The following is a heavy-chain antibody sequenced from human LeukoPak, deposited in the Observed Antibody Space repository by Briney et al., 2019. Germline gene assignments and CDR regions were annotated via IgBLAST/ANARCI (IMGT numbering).Heavy chain of an antibody. D-gene: IGHD2-2*02. V-gene: IGHV4-34*12. CDR1: GGSFSSYH. CDR2: IIHTGST. Sequence: PSETLSLTCAVYGGSFSSYHWSWIRQPPGKGLEWIGGIIHTGSTNYNPSLKSRVSMSVDTPKNRFSLQLNSVTAADTAVYYCARARRYTHDDGSDYFEPWGQGTLVTVSS. CDR3: ARARRYTHDDGSDYFEP. J-gene: IGHJ4*02.